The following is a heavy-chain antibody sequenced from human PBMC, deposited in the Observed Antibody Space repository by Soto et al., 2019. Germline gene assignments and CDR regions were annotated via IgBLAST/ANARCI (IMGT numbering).Heavy chain of an antibody. Sequence: GGSLRLSWAAAGYTVSYNYISWVRQAPGKGLEWVSVIYSGGSTYYADSVKGRFTISRDNSKNTLYLQMNSLRAEDTAVYYCSRVPSCGYWGQGTLVPVSS. CDR1: GYTVSYNY. CDR3: SRVPSCGY. V-gene: IGHV3-53*01. CDR2: IYSGGST. J-gene: IGHJ4*02.